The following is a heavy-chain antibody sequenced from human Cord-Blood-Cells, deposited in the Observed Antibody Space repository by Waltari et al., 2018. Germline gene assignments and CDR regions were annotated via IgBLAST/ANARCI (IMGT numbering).Heavy chain of an antibody. Sequence: QVRLVESGGGVVQPGRSLRLSCAAPGFTLSSYAMHWFRLAPGKGLEWVAVISYDGSNKYYADSVKGRFTISRDNSKNTLYLQMNSLRAEDTAVYYCARLMTYYDILTGYYDYWGQGTLVTVSS. CDR2: ISYDGSNK. CDR1: GFTLSSYA. J-gene: IGHJ4*02. D-gene: IGHD3-9*01. V-gene: IGHV3-30-3*01. CDR3: ARLMTYYDILTGYYDY.